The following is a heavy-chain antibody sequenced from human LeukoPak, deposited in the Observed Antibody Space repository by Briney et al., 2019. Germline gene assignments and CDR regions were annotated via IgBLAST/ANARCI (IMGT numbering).Heavy chain of an antibody. J-gene: IGHJ4*02. CDR2: INSDGSTT. V-gene: IGHV3-74*01. Sequence: RPGGSLRPSCAASGFTFSDYWMHWVRQAPGKGLVWVSGINSDGSTTNYADSVKGRFTISRDNAKNTLYLQMNSLRAEDTAVYHCARIPIGFGELGNYWGQGTLVTVSS. CDR3: ARIPIGFGELGNY. D-gene: IGHD3-10*01. CDR1: GFTFSDYW.